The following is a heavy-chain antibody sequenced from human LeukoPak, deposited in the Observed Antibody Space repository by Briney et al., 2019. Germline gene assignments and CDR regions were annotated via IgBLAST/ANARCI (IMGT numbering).Heavy chain of an antibody. CDR2: INHSGST. D-gene: IGHD3-10*01. J-gene: IGHJ5*02. CDR1: GFPFSSHA. V-gene: IGHV4-34*01. Sequence: PGGSLRLSCAASGFPFSSHAMRWVRQPPGKGLEWIGEINHSGSTNYNPSLKSRVTISVDTSKNQFSLKLSSVTAADTAVYYCARVTITMVRGVRAPRHNWFDPWGQGTLVTVSS. CDR3: ARVTITMVRGVRAPRHNWFDP.